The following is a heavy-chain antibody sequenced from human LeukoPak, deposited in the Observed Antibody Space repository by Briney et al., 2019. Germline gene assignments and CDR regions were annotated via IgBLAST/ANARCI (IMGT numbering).Heavy chain of an antibody. CDR3: ARTDRGFKGFTYDFDY. CDR1: GGSISTYY. CDR2: IYYSGST. D-gene: IGHD4-17*01. Sequence: SETLSLTCTVSGGSISTYYWSWIRQPPGKGLEWIGYIYYSGSTNYNPSLKSRVTISVDTSKKQFSLKLSPVTAADTAVYYCARTDRGFKGFTYDFDYWGQGSLVTVSS. V-gene: IGHV4-59*01. J-gene: IGHJ4*02.